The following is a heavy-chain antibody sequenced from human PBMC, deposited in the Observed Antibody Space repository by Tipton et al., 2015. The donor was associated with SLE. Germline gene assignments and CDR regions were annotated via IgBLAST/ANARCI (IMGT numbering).Heavy chain of an antibody. CDR2: INHSGST. CDR1: GGSISSSSYY. CDR3: ARARRGTAAGILS. J-gene: IGHJ5*02. Sequence: TLSLTCTVSGGSISSSSYYWGWIRQPPGKGLEWIGSINHSGSTNYNPSLKSRVTISVDTSKNQFSLKLSSVTAADTAVYYCARARRGTAAGILSWGQGTLVTVSS. V-gene: IGHV4-39*07. D-gene: IGHD6-13*01.